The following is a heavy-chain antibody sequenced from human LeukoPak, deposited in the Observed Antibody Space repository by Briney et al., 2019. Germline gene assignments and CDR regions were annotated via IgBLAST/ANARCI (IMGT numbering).Heavy chain of an antibody. CDR1: GFTFSSYW. V-gene: IGHV3-23*01. Sequence: GGSLRPSCAASGFTFSSYWMSWVRQAPGKGLEWVSAINGDGGSTYYADSVKGRFTISRDNSKNTLYLQMNGLRAEDTAVYYCAKDSHYDFWSGYPWYFDYWGQGTLVTVSS. CDR3: AKDSHYDFWSGYPWYFDY. CDR2: INGDGGST. J-gene: IGHJ4*02. D-gene: IGHD3-3*01.